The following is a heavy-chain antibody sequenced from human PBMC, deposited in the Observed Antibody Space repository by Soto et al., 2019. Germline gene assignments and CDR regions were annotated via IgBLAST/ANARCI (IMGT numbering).Heavy chain of an antibody. D-gene: IGHD5-12*01. J-gene: IGHJ4*02. CDR2: IYWDDDE. CDR1: GFSLTTTVVG. V-gene: IGHV2-5*02. Sequence: QISLKESGPALVKPTQTLTLTCSFSGFSLTTTVVGVGWIRQPPGKALEWLALIYWDDDERYNPSLKNRLTITKDTSKTLVVLTTTAGDPVDTDTYYCALDIAVCHFDCWSQGTLVT. CDR3: ALDIAVCHFDC.